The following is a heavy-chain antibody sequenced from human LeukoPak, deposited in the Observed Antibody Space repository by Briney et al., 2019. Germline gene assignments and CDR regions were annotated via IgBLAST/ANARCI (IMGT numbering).Heavy chain of an antibody. V-gene: IGHV1-18*01. CDR2: ISAYNGNT. Sequence: ASVKVSCKASGYTFTNYGLSWVRQAPGQGLEWMGWISAYNGNTNYAQRLQGRVTMTTDTSTSTAYMELSSLRSEDTAVYYCARGSPPGWEQWLVDFDYWGQGTLVTVSS. J-gene: IGHJ4*02. CDR1: GYTFTNYG. D-gene: IGHD6-19*01. CDR3: ARGSPPGWEQWLVDFDY.